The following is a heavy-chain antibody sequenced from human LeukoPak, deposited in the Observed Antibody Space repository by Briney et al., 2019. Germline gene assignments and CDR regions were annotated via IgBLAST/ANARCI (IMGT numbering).Heavy chain of an antibody. CDR2: ISGSGGST. V-gene: IGHV3-23*01. CDR3: AKGKVNHLGALDF. J-gene: IGHJ4*02. D-gene: IGHD1-26*01. CDR1: GFTFSSYA. Sequence: GGSLRLSCAASGFTFSSYAMSRVRQAPGKGLEWVSAISGSGGSTYYADSVKGRFTISRDNSRKTFHLQMDSLRADDTAIYYCAKGKVNHLGALDFWGQGTLVTVSS.